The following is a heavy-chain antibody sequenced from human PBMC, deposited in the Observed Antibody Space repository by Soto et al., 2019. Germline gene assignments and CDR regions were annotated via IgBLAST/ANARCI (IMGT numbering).Heavy chain of an antibody. CDR1: GGSFSGYY. V-gene: IGHV4-34*01. CDR3: ASGLGKYYSGSGSYYNVDLYYYMAV. CDR2: INHSGST. D-gene: IGHD3-10*01. J-gene: IGHJ6*03. Sequence: QVQLQQWGAGLLKPSETLSLTCAVYGGSFSGYYWSWIRQPPGTGLEWIGEINHSGSTNYNPSLKRRVTISVDTSKNQFALKLRSVTAADTAVYYCASGLGKYYSGSGSYYNVDLYYYMAVWGKGTTVTVSS.